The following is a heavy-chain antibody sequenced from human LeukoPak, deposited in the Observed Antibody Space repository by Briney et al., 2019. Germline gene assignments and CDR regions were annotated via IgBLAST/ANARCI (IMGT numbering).Heavy chain of an antibody. J-gene: IGHJ4*02. CDR1: WGSIWSNCYQ. CDR3: ARGGGYCSGGSCHIDY. V-gene: IGHV4-61*05. Sequence: PSGTPPPPFGVSWGSIWSNCYQIGLLRPPPRAGLGWVWDIYYGGSTNYNPSLKSRVTISVDTSKNQFSLKLSSVTAADTAVYYCARGGGYCSGGSCHIDYWGQGTLVTVSS. D-gene: IGHD2-15*01. CDR2: IYYGGST.